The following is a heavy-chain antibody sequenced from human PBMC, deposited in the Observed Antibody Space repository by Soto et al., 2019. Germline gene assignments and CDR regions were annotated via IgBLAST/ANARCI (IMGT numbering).Heavy chain of an antibody. D-gene: IGHD3-22*01. V-gene: IGHV4-30-2*01. J-gene: IGHJ4*02. CDR2: IYQSGSA. Sequence: SETLSLTCAVSGGSITSVGYSWSWIRQAPGKGLEWLGYIYQSGSAYYNPSLKSRVTISIDKSKNQFSLKLISVTAADTAVYYCARGSTDYSPYFHYWGQGTLVTVSS. CDR3: ARGSTDYSPYFHY. CDR1: GGSITSVGYS.